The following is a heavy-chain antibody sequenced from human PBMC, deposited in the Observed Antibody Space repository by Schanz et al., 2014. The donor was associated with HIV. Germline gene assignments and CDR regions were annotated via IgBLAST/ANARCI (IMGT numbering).Heavy chain of an antibody. J-gene: IGHJ6*02. CDR1: GFTFSSYG. D-gene: IGHD3-3*01. Sequence: QMQLVESGGGVVQPGRSLRLSCAASGFTFSSYGMHWVRQAPGKGLEGVAVIWFDGRNKYYGDSVKGRFMISRDNSNNTLYLQMNSLRAEDTAVYFCTRGRFLERGGMDVWGQGTAVTVSS. CDR2: IWFDGRNK. CDR3: TRGRFLERGGMDV. V-gene: IGHV3-33*01.